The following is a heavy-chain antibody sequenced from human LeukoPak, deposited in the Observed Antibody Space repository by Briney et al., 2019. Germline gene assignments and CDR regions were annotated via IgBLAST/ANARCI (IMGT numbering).Heavy chain of an antibody. CDR3: ASRVRQLPLDY. J-gene: IGHJ4*02. V-gene: IGHV3-23*01. D-gene: IGHD2-2*01. CDR2: ISGSGGST. CDR1: GFIFSDYP. Sequence: PGGSLRLSCVVSGFIFSDYPMNWVRQAPGKGLEWVSSISGSGGSTYYAGSVKGRFTISRDNSKNTLYLQMNSLRAEDTAVYYCASRVRQLPLDYWGQGTLVTVSS.